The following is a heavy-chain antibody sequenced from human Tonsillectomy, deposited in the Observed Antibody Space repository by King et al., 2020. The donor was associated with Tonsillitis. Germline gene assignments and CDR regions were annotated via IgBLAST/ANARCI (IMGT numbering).Heavy chain of an antibody. CDR3: VKPRGSTVTTLFDY. CDR1: GFTFSSYA. CDR2: ISSNGGST. J-gene: IGHJ4*02. Sequence: VQLVESGGGLVQPGGSLRLSCSASGFTFSSYAMHWVRQAPGKGLEYVSAISSNGGSTYYADSVKGRFTISRDNSKNTLYLQMSSLRAEDTAVYYCVKPRGSTVTTLFDYWGQGTLVTVSS. D-gene: IGHD4-17*01. V-gene: IGHV3-64D*06.